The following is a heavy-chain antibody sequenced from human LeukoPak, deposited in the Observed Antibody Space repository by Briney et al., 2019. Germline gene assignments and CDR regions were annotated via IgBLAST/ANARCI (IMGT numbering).Heavy chain of an antibody. Sequence: PGGSLRLSCAASGVTVRSNFMSWVRQAPGKGLEWVSVIYSGGSTYYADSVKGRFTISRDNSKNTLYLHMNSLRAEDTAVYYCARDVSGGYDSSGFDIWGQGTMVTVSS. V-gene: IGHV3-53*01. CDR1: GVTVRSNF. CDR2: IYSGGST. CDR3: ARDVSGGYDSSGFDI. J-gene: IGHJ3*02. D-gene: IGHD3-22*01.